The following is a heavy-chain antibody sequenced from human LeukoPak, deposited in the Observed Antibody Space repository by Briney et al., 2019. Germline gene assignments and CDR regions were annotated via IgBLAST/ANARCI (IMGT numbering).Heavy chain of an antibody. V-gene: IGHV3-33*08. CDR2: IWYGGSNK. J-gene: IGHJ4*02. D-gene: IGHD1-1*01. Sequence: GGSLRLSCAASGFTFSSYGMPWVRQAPGKGLEWVAVIWYGGSNKYYADSVKGRFTISRDNSKNTLYLQMNNLRAEDTAVYYCARDRRVWVARVQPLFDYWGQGTLVTVSS. CDR3: ARDRRVWVARVQPLFDY. CDR1: GFTFSSYG.